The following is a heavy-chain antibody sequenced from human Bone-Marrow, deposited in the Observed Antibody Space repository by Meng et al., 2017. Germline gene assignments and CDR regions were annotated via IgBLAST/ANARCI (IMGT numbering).Heavy chain of an antibody. Sequence: QGQLVQSGAEGKKPGAPVKVSCKASGYTFPDYWLHWVRRAPGQGLEWMGGIIPIFGTANYAQKFQGRVTITADESTSTVYMELSSLRSEDTAVYYCARDEGAVAGKNWGQGTLVTVSS. CDR2: IIPIFGTA. CDR3: ARDEGAVAGKN. D-gene: IGHD6-19*01. CDR1: GYTFPDYW. V-gene: IGHV1-69*01. J-gene: IGHJ4*02.